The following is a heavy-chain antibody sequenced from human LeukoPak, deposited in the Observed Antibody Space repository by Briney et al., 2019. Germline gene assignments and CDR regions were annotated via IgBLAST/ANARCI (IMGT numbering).Heavy chain of an antibody. D-gene: IGHD5-12*01. Sequence: SETLSLTCTVSGGSISSSSYYWGWIRQPPGKGLEWIGSIYYSGSTYYNPSLKSRVTISVDTSKNQFSLKLSSVTAADTAVYYCARDNRHSGYDPKYYFDYWGQGTLVTVSS. V-gene: IGHV4-39*07. CDR3: ARDNRHSGYDPKYYFDY. CDR1: GGSISSSSYY. CDR2: IYYSGST. J-gene: IGHJ4*02.